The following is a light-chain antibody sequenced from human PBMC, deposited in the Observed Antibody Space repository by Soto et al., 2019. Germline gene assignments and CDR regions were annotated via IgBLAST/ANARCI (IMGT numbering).Light chain of an antibody. CDR2: DDI. V-gene: IGLV2-23*01. CDR1: SCDVGKYNL. J-gene: IGLJ2*01. Sequence: QSALTQPASVSASPGQSITISCTGTSCDVGKYNLVSWYQQHPGKAPKLMIYDDIERPSGVSNRFSGSKSGNSASLTISGLQTEDEADYYSCSYAGGTSVVFGGGTKLTVL. CDR3: CSYAGGTSVV.